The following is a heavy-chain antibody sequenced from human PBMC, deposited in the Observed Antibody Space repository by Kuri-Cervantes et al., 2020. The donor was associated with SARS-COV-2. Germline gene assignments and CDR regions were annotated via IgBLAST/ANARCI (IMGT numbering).Heavy chain of an antibody. D-gene: IGHD3-3*01. CDR2: ISPKSGGT. V-gene: IGHV1-2*04. Sequence: ASVKVSCKASGYTFTGYYVHWIRQAPGEGLEWMGWISPKSGGTNYVQKFQGWVTMTRETSISTAYMELSRLRSDDTAVYYCARGPAITIFGVLRGRENWFDPWGQGTLVTVSS. CDR1: GYTFTGYY. CDR3: ARGPAITIFGVLRGRENWFDP. J-gene: IGHJ5*02.